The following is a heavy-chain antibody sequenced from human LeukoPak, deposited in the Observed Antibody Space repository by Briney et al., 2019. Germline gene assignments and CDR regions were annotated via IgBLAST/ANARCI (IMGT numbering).Heavy chain of an antibody. CDR3: ARIPGAYYYYGMDV. V-gene: IGHV4-59*01. CDR1: GGSISSYY. CDR2: IYYSGST. Sequence: PSETLSLTCTVSGGSISSYYWSWIRQPPGKGLEWIGYIYYSGSTNYNPSLKSRVTISVDTSKNQFSLKLSSVTAADTAVNYCARIPGAYYYYGMDVWGQGTTVTVSS. D-gene: IGHD7-27*01. J-gene: IGHJ6*02.